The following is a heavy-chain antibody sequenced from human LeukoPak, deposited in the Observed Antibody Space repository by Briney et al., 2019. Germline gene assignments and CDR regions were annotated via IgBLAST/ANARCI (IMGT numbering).Heavy chain of an antibody. D-gene: IGHD2-2*01. CDR1: GFTITSNY. CDR2: TYIDGTT. CDR3: ARGGGVVVPAAHFDY. J-gene: IGHJ4*02. Sequence: GGSLRLSCAASGFTITSNYMSWVRQAPGKGLEWVSITYIDGTTYYADSVKGRFTISRDNSKNTLYLQMNSLRAEDTAVYYCARGGGVVVPAAHFDYWGQGTLVTVSS. V-gene: IGHV3-66*02.